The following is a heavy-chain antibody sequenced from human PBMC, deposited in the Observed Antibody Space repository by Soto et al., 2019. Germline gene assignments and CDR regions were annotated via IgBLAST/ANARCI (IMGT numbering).Heavy chain of an antibody. V-gene: IGHV2-5*01. CDR1: GISLDTTSVA. J-gene: IGHJ4*02. CDR2: IYWNTRE. CDR3: AHTESPPLSSDH. Sequence: QITLKESGPALLKPTQTLTLTCTFSGISLDTTSVAVGWIRQPPGKALEWLALIYWNTREAYSPFLKTTLTVTKDTSKNQVVLTMTIMDPVETATYYSAHTESPPLSSDHWGQGILVTVSS.